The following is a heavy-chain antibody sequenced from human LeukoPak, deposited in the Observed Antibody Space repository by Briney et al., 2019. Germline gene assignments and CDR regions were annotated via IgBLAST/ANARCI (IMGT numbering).Heavy chain of an antibody. J-gene: IGHJ4*02. Sequence: SGTLSLTCAVYGGSFSGYYWSWIRQPPGKGLEWIGEINHSGSTNYNPSLKSRVTISVDTSKNQFSLKLSSVTAADTAVYYCARGGPDSSGYYDYWGQGTLVTVSS. V-gene: IGHV4-34*01. CDR1: GGSFSGYY. D-gene: IGHD3-22*01. CDR2: INHSGST. CDR3: ARGGPDSSGYYDY.